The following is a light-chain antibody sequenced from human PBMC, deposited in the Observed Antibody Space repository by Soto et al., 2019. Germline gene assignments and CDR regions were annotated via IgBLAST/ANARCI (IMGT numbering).Light chain of an antibody. J-gene: IGKJ1*01. V-gene: IGKV1-9*01. Sequence: IQFTHSPSSLSASVGDRVTITCRASQGISSYLAWYQQKPGKAPKLLIYAASTLQSGVPSRFSGSGSGTDFTLTISSLQPDDFATYYCQQYNSYSETFGQGTKVDIK. CDR2: AAS. CDR3: QQYNSYSET. CDR1: QGISSY.